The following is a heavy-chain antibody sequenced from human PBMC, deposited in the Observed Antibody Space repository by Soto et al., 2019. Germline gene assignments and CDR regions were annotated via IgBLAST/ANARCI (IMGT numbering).Heavy chain of an antibody. Sequence: EVQLLESGGGLVQPGGSLRLSCAASGFTFSSYAMSWVRQAPGEGLEWVSGISGSGGSTYYADSVKGRFTISRDNSKNTVYLQINRLRAEDTAVYYCAEAGGYQLRYGGEDYWGQGTLVTVSS. CDR2: ISGSGGST. CDR1: GFTFSSYA. J-gene: IGHJ4*02. CDR3: AEAGGYQLRYGGEDY. D-gene: IGHD2-2*02. V-gene: IGHV3-23*01.